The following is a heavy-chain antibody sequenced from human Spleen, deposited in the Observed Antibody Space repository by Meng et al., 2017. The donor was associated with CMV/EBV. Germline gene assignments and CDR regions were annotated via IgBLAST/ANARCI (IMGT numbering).Heavy chain of an antibody. V-gene: IGHV3-30*02. CDR3: AKDYREGWALGYCTTGVCYKDY. Sequence: GESLKISCAASGLTFSSYGMHWVRQAPGKGLEWVSLIRFDGINKYYADSVRGRFTISRDDSKNTLYLQMNSLRPEDTAVYYCAKDYREGWALGYCTTGVCYKDYWGQGTLVTVSS. CDR1: GLTFSSYG. CDR2: IRFDGINK. D-gene: IGHD2-8*01. J-gene: IGHJ4*02.